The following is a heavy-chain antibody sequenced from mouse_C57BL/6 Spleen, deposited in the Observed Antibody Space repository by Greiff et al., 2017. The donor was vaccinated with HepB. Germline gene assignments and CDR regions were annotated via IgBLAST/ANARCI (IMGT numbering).Heavy chain of an antibody. J-gene: IGHJ4*01. CDR1: GFSLTSYG. V-gene: IGHV2-5*01. CDR2: IWRGGST. D-gene: IGHD4-1*01. CDR3: ATYHWDYYAMDY. Sequence: QVQLQQSGPGLVQPSQSLSITCTVSGFSLTSYGVHWVRQSPGKGLEWLGVIWRGGSTDYNAAFMSRLSITKDNSKSHVFFKMNSLQADDTAIYYCATYHWDYYAMDYWGQGTSVTVSS.